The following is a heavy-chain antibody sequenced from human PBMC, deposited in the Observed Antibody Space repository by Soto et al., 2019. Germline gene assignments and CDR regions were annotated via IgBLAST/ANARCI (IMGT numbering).Heavy chain of an antibody. J-gene: IGHJ6*02. Sequence: GGSLQISCKGSGYSFTRYWISWVRQMPGKGLEWIGRIDPSDSYTNYSPSFQGNVTISADKSISTAYLQWSSLKASDTAMYYCATYSSGWNYYYGMDVWGQGTTVTVSS. CDR1: GYSFTRYW. D-gene: IGHD6-19*01. CDR2: IDPSDSYT. V-gene: IGHV5-10-1*01. CDR3: ATYSSGWNYYYGMDV.